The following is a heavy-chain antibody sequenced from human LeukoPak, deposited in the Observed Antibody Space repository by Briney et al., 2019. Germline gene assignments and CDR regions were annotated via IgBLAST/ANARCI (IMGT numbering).Heavy chain of an antibody. CDR2: IIPIFGTA. D-gene: IGHD6-6*01. Sequence: ASVKVSCKASGGTFSSYAISWVRQAPGQGLEWMGGIIPIFGTANYAQKFQGRVTITADESTSTAYMELSSLRSEDTAVYYCAIESSGPYYFDYWGQGTLVTVSS. CDR3: AIESSGPYYFDY. J-gene: IGHJ4*02. CDR1: GGTFSSYA. V-gene: IGHV1-69*13.